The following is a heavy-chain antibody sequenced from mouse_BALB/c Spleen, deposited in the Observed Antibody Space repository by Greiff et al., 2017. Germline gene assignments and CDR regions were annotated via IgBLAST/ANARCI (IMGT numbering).Heavy chain of an antibody. CDR1: GFTFSSFG. CDR2: ISSGSSTI. Sequence: EVQGVESGGGLVQPGGSRKLSCAASGFTFSSFGMHWVRQAPEKGLEWVAYISSGSSTIYYADTVKGRFTISRDNPKNTLFLQMTSLRSEDTAMYYCARGGLSYYAMDYWGQGTSVTVSS. J-gene: IGHJ4*01. CDR3: ARGGLSYYAMDY. D-gene: IGHD6-5*01. V-gene: IGHV5-17*02.